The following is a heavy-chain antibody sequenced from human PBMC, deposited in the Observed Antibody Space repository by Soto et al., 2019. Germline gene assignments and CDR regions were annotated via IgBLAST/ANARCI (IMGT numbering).Heavy chain of an antibody. D-gene: IGHD5-18*01. Sequence: GASVKVSCKASGYTFTSYYMHWVRQAPGQGLEWMGIINPSGGSTSYAQKFQGRVTMTRDTSTSTVYMELSSLRSEDTAVYYCASPVPISGYSYGYHYYGMDVWGQGTTVTVSS. J-gene: IGHJ6*02. CDR1: GYTFTSYY. CDR3: ASPVPISGYSYGYHYYGMDV. CDR2: INPSGGST. V-gene: IGHV1-46*01.